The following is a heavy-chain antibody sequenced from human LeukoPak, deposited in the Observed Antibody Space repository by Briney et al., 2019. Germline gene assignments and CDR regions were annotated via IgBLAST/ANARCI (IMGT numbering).Heavy chain of an antibody. CDR1: GGSISSYY. CDR2: IYYSGST. J-gene: IGHJ6*03. CDR3: ARLVVVVAATRYYYYYYYMDV. V-gene: IGHV4-59*01. D-gene: IGHD2-15*01. Sequence: SETLSLTCTVSGGSISSYYWSWIRQPPGKGLEWIGYIYYSGSTNYNPSLKSRVTISVDTSKNQFSLKLSSATAADTAVYYCARLVVVVAATRYYYYYYYMDVWGKGTTVTVSS.